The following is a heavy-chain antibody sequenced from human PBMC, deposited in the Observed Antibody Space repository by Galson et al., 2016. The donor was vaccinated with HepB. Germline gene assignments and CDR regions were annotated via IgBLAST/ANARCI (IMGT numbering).Heavy chain of an antibody. V-gene: IGHV3-30*18. CDR2: ILYDGSSK. J-gene: IGHJ4*02. Sequence: SLRLSCAASGLTFSSYGMHWVRQAPGKGLEWVAVILYDGSSKFYADSVKGRFTISRDNSQKTLYLQMNSLRAEDTAVYYCAKDEGSGGPFDYWGQGTLVTVSS. CDR3: AKDEGSGGPFDY. D-gene: IGHD2-15*01. CDR1: GLTFSSYG.